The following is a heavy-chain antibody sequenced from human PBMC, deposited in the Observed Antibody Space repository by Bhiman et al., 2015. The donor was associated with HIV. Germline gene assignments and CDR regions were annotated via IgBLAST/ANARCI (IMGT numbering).Heavy chain of an antibody. CDR1: GFSFSAYE. V-gene: IGHV3-48*03. J-gene: IGHJ4*02. D-gene: IGHD5-12*01. CDR3: ARAFAPYSGYPFDY. CDR2: INYSGGGDTR. Sequence: EEKLEESGGGLIQPGGSLRLSCVASGFSFSAYEMHWVRQAPGKGLEWISYINYSGGGDTRYYADSVQGRFTISRDNAKNSLYLQMDSLRAEDTAVYYCARAFAPYSGYPFDYWGQGTLVTVSS.